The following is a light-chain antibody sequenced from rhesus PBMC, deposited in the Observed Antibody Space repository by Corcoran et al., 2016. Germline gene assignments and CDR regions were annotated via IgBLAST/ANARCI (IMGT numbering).Light chain of an antibody. V-gene: IGKV3S9*01. Sequence: EIVMTQSPATLSLSPGERATLSCRASQSVSRYVAWYQQKPDQAPRLLFYGASRRAKGIPDRFRGSGSETDCTRTISSLEPEEFAVYYCQQYSNWYSFGQGTKGEIK. CDR2: GAS. J-gene: IGKJ2*01. CDR3: QQYSNWYS. CDR1: QSVSRY.